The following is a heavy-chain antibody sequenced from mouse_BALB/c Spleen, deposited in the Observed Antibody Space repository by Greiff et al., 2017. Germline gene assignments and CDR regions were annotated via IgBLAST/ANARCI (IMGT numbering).Heavy chain of an antibody. D-gene: IGHD4-1*01. J-gene: IGHJ1*01. CDR3: ARNLNWDDWYFDV. Sequence: QVQLQQSGAELARPGASVKLSCKASGYTFTSYWMQWVKQRPGQGLEWIGAIYPGDGDTRYTQKFKGKATLTADKSSSTAYMQLSSLASEDSAVYYCARNLNWDDWYFDVWGAGTTVTVSS. CDR1: GYTFTSYW. V-gene: IGHV1-87*01. CDR2: IYPGDGDT.